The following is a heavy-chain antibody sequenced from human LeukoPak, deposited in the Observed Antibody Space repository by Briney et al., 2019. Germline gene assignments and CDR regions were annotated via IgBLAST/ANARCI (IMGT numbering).Heavy chain of an antibody. CDR2: IMPIFGTP. CDR1: GGTLSSYA. Sequence: ASVKVSCKAPGGTLSSYAFSWVRQAPGQGLEWMGGIMPIFGTPNYALKFQGRVTITADESTSTAYMELSSLRSEDTAVYYCARDGGSGWYKAGYYYYGMDVWGQGTTVTVSS. D-gene: IGHD6-19*01. J-gene: IGHJ6*02. V-gene: IGHV1-69*13. CDR3: ARDGGSGWYKAGYYYYGMDV.